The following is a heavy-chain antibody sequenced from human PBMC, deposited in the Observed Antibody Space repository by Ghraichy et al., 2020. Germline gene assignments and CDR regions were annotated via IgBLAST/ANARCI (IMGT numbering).Heavy chain of an antibody. CDR1: GGSISSSSYY. CDR2: IDYSGST. CDR3: VRHAGKCSAFSCYGDRFDP. Sequence: SETLSLTCNVSGGSISSSSYYWGWVRQPPGQGLEWIGSIDYSGSTSYNPFLKSRVITSVDTSKNQFSLRLYFVTAADSAVYYCVRHAGKCSAFSCYGDRFDPWGQGTLVTGSS. V-gene: IGHV4-39*01. D-gene: IGHD2-2*01. J-gene: IGHJ5*02.